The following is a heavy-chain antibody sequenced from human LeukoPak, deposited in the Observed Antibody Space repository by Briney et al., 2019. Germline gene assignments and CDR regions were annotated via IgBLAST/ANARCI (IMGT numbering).Heavy chain of an antibody. D-gene: IGHD4-17*01. J-gene: IGHJ4*02. V-gene: IGHV2-5*02. Sequence: SGPTLVKPTQTLTLTCTFSGFSLSTRGVGVGWIRQPPGKALEWLAVIYWDDDKRYRPSLKSRLTITKDTSENQVVLTMTNMDPVDTATYYCADGTTVIPLDYWGQGTLVTVSS. CDR2: IYWDDDK. CDR3: ADGTTVIPLDY. CDR1: GFSLSTRGVG.